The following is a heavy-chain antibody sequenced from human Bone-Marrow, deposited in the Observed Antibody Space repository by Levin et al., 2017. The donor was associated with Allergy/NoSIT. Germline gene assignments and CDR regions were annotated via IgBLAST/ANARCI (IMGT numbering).Heavy chain of an antibody. CDR1: GFTVSSNY. Sequence: GGSLRLSCAASGFTVSSNYMSWVRQAPGKGLEWVSVIYSGGSTYYADSVKGRFTISRDNSKNTLYLQMNSLRAEDTAVYYCAGGPRPLDHYYGSGFDYWGQGTLVTVSS. CDR3: AGGPRPLDHYYGSGFDY. D-gene: IGHD3-10*01. CDR2: IYSGGST. V-gene: IGHV3-53*01. J-gene: IGHJ4*02.